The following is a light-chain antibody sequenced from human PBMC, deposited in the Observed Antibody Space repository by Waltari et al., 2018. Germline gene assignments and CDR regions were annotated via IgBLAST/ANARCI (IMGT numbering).Light chain of an antibody. V-gene: IGKV3-15*01. Sequence: EIVMTQSPATLSVSPGERAPLPCRASQSVSSNLAWYQQKPGQAPRLLIYGASTRATGIPARFSGSGSGTEFTLTISSLQSEDFAVYYCQQYNNWLRGLTFGGGTKVEIK. CDR3: QQYNNWLRGLT. J-gene: IGKJ4*01. CDR1: QSVSSN. CDR2: GAS.